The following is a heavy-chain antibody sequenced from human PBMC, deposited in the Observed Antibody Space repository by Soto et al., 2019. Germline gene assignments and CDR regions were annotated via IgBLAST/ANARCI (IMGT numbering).Heavy chain of an antibody. CDR3: ARDLGAIEYSSSDYGMDV. V-gene: IGHV3-74*01. Sequence: GGSLRLSCAASGFTFSSYWMHWVRQAPGKGLVWVSRINSDGSSTSYADSVKGRFTISRDNAKNTLYLQMSSLRAEDTAVYYCARDLGAIEYSSSDYGMDVWGQGTTVTVSS. J-gene: IGHJ6*01. D-gene: IGHD6-6*01. CDR2: INSDGSST. CDR1: GFTFSSYW.